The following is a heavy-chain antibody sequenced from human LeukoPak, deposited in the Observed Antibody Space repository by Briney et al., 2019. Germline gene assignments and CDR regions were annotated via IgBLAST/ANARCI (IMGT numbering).Heavy chain of an antibody. V-gene: IGHV4-39*01. CDR2: IYYSGST. J-gene: IGHJ4*02. Sequence: SETLSLTCTVSGGSMSSYYWSWIRQPPGKGLEWIGSIYYSGSTYYNPSLKSRVTISVDTSKNQFSLKLSSVTAADTAVYYCARHGVQSARWNWGQGTLVTVSS. CDR3: ARHGVQSARWN. CDR1: GGSMSSYY. D-gene: IGHD6-25*01.